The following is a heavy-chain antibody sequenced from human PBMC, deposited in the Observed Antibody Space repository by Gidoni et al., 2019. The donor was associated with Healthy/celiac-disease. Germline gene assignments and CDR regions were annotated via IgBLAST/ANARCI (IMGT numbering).Heavy chain of an antibody. J-gene: IGHJ2*01. V-gene: IGHV3-7*01. Sequence: EVQLVESGGGLVQPGGSLRLSCAASVCTFSSYWMSWVRQAPGKGLEWVDNIKPDGSEKYDVDSVKGRFTSSRDNAKNSLYLQINSLRAEDTAVYYCARDRIPPHTYYYDSSGSDFSYWYFDLWGRGTLVTVSS. CDR1: VCTFSSYW. CDR3: ARDRIPPHTYYYDSSGSDFSYWYFDL. CDR2: IKPDGSEK. D-gene: IGHD3-22*01.